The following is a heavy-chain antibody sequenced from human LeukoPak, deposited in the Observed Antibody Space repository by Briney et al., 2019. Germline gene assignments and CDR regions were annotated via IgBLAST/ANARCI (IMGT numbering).Heavy chain of an antibody. Sequence: GGSLRLSCAASGFTFSSYGMSWVRQAPGKGLEWVSAISGSGGSTYYADSAKGRFTISRDNSKNSLYLQMNSLRAEDTAVYFCARVGALSSSWLLYWGQGTLVTVSS. CDR2: ISGSGGST. V-gene: IGHV3-23*01. J-gene: IGHJ4*02. CDR1: GFTFSSYG. CDR3: ARVGALSSSWLLY. D-gene: IGHD6-13*01.